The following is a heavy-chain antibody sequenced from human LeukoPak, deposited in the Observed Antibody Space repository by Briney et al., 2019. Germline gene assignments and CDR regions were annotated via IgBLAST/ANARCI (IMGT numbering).Heavy chain of an antibody. Sequence: GGSLRLSCVASGFTFSTYWMTWVRQAPGKGLEWVAGISDSGGSTNYADSVKGRFTISRDNPKNTLYLQMNSLRAEDTAVYFCAKRGVVIRVILVGFHKEAYYFESWGQGALVTVSS. J-gene: IGHJ4*02. D-gene: IGHD3/OR15-3a*01. CDR3: AKRGVVIRVILVGFHKEAYYFES. V-gene: IGHV3-23*01. CDR2: ISDSGGST. CDR1: GFTFSTYW.